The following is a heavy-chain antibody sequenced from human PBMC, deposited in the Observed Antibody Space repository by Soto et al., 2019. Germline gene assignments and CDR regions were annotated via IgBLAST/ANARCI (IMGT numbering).Heavy chain of an antibody. J-gene: IGHJ6*02. Sequence: SETLSLTCPVYGGSFSGYYWSWIRQPPGKGMEWIGEINHSGSTNYNPSLKSRVTISVDTSKNQFSLKLSSVTAADTAVYYCARGPDTYYYGSGSYYHYYYYGMDVWGQGTTVTVSS. CDR1: GGSFSGYY. V-gene: IGHV4-34*01. CDR2: INHSGST. D-gene: IGHD3-10*01. CDR3: ARGPDTYYYGSGSYYHYYYYGMDV.